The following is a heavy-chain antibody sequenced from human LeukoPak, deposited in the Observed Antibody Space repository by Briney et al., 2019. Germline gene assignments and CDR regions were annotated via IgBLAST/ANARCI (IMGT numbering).Heavy chain of an antibody. Sequence: SETLSLTCTVSGGSISSGDYYWSWIRQPPGKGLEWIGYIYYSGSTYYNPSLKSRVTISVDTSKNQFSLKLSSVTAADTAVYYCARARPPQVYGDYVIGPYYFDYWGQGTLVTVSS. D-gene: IGHD4-17*01. V-gene: IGHV4-30-4*01. CDR3: ARARPPQVYGDYVIGPYYFDY. CDR2: IYYSGST. J-gene: IGHJ4*02. CDR1: GGSISSGDYY.